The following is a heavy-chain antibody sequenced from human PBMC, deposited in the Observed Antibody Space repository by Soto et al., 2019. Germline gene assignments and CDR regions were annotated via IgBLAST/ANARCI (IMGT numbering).Heavy chain of an antibody. D-gene: IGHD3-3*01. CDR3: ARGLNYDFLSGYRP. CDR2: ISAYNGNT. J-gene: IGHJ5*02. Sequence: ASVKVSCKASGYTFTSYGISWVRQASGQGLEWMGWISAYNGNTNYAQKLQGRVTMTTDTATSTAYMELRSLRSDDTAVYYCARGLNYDFLSGYRPWGQGTLGTVSS. CDR1: GYTFTSYG. V-gene: IGHV1-18*01.